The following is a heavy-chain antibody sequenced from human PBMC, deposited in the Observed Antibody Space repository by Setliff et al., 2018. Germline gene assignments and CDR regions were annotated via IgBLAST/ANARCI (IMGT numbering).Heavy chain of an antibody. Sequence: ASVKVSCKASGYSFSTYAMSWIRQAPGQGLEWMGWINTNTGNPRYAQGFTGRFVFSLDTSVSTAYLQISRLKAEDTAIYYCARASRFGTSVYKGDYYMDVWGKGTTVTVSS. V-gene: IGHV7-4-1*02. J-gene: IGHJ6*03. D-gene: IGHD3-10*01. CDR1: GYSFSTYA. CDR3: ARASRFGTSVYKGDYYMDV. CDR2: INTNTGNP.